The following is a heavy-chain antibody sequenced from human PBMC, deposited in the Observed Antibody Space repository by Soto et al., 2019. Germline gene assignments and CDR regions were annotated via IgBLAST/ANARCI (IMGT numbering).Heavy chain of an antibody. D-gene: IGHD3-3*01. CDR3: ARDPDYDFWSGHDY. CDR2: ISSSSSYI. V-gene: IGHV3-21*01. Sequence: VGSLRLSCAASGFTFSSYSMNWVRQAPGKGLEWVSSISSSSSYIYYADSVKGRFTISRDNAKNSLYLQMNSLRAEDTAVYYCARDPDYDFWSGHDYWGQGTLVTVSS. CDR1: GFTFSSYS. J-gene: IGHJ4*02.